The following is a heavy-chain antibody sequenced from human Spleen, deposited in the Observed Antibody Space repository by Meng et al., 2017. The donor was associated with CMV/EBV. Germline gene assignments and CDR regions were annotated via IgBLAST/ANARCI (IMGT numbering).Heavy chain of an antibody. CDR1: YA. CDR2: LITIVGTS. D-gene: IGHD2-21*01. Sequence: YAITWLRQAPRQGREWVGGLITIVGTSNYPQKFQGRVTITTDESTSTAYMELSSVGSEDTAVYYCAVAYCGSNCYRRGPGGPLFFDYWGQGTLVTVSS. V-gene: IGHV1-69*05. J-gene: IGHJ4*02. CDR3: AVAYCGSNCYRRGPGGPLFFDY.